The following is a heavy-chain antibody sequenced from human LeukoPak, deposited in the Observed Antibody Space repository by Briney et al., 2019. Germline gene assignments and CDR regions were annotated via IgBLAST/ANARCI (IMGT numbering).Heavy chain of an antibody. CDR1: GFTFSNYW. CDR3: ARDWSDGFDY. V-gene: IGHV3-7*01. D-gene: IGHD3-3*01. Sequence: GGSLRLSCAASGFTFSNYWMMWVRQAPGKGLEWVASIDEDGSETNYVDSVTGRFTVSRDHAKNSLFLQMNSLRVEDTAVYYCARDWSDGFDYWGQGTLVTVSS. CDR2: IDEDGSET. J-gene: IGHJ4*02.